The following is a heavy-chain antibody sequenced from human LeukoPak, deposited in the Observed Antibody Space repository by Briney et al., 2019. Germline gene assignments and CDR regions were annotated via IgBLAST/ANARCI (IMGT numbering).Heavy chain of an antibody. CDR2: IYYSGST. CDR1: GGSISSYY. J-gene: IGHJ4*02. D-gene: IGHD6-6*01. V-gene: IGHV4-59*08. Sequence: SETLSLTCTVSGGSISSYYWSWIRQPPGKGLEWIGYIYYSGSTNYNPSLKSRVTISVDTSKNQFSLKLSSVTAADTAVYYCARHEIAARSLYFDYWGQGTLVTVSS. CDR3: ARHEIAARSLYFDY.